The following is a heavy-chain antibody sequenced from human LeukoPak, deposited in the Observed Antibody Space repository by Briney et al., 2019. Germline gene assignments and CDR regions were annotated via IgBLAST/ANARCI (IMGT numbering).Heavy chain of an antibody. CDR3: AKTYDSSGYFDY. CDR2: ISGSGSST. Sequence: PGGSLRLSCAASGFTFSSYAMSWVRQAPGKGLEWVSSISGSGSSTYYADSVKGRSTISRDNSKNTLYLQMNSLRAEDTAVYYCAKTYDSSGYFDYWGQGTLVTVSS. CDR1: GFTFSSYA. D-gene: IGHD3-22*01. V-gene: IGHV3-23*01. J-gene: IGHJ4*02.